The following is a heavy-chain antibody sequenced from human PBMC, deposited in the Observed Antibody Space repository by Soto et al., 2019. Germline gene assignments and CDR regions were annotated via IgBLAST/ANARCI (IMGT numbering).Heavy chain of an antibody. CDR2: IIPIFGTA. CDR3: ARQGESSGSYYYGMDV. J-gene: IGHJ6*02. Sequence: QVQLVQSGAEVKKPGSSVKVSCKASGGTFSSYTISWVRQAPGQGLEWMGGIIPIFGTANYAQRFQGRVTIAADESTSTAYMELSSLRSEDTAVYYCARQGESSGSYYYGMDVWGQGTTVSVSS. CDR1: GGTFSSYT. D-gene: IGHD3-22*01. V-gene: IGHV1-69*12.